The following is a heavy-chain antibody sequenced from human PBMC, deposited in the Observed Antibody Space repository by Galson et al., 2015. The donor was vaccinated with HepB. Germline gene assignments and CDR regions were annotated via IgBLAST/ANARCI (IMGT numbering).Heavy chain of an antibody. CDR2: IKQDGREK. V-gene: IGHV3-7*03. D-gene: IGHD6-13*01. CDR1: GFTFSSYW. J-gene: IGHJ4*02. CDR3: ARAGPKYSSSWYSY. Sequence: SLRLSCAASGFTFSSYWMSWVRQAPGKGLEWVANIKQDGREKYYVDSVKGRFTISRDNAKNSLYLQMNSLRAEDTAVYYCARAGPKYSSSWYSYWGQGTLVTVSS.